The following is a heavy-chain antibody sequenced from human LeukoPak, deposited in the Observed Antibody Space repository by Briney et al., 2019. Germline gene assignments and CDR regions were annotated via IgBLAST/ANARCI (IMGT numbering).Heavy chain of an antibody. D-gene: IGHD3-16*01. V-gene: IGHV3-64*01. CDR3: ATGPGGAFDI. J-gene: IGHJ3*02. Sequence: GGSLRLSCAAYGFTFSSYALHWVRQAPGKGLEYVSAISSNGGSTYYANSVKGRFTISRDNSKNTLYLQMGSLRAEDMAVYYCATGPGGAFDIWGQGTMVTVSS. CDR2: ISSNGGST. CDR1: GFTFSSYA.